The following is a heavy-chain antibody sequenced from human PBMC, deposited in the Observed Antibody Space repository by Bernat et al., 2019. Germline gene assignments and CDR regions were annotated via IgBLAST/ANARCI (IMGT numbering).Heavy chain of an antibody. CDR2: ISISGGYT. V-gene: IGHV3-23*01. CDR3: VKRRYDNNGCIGVNWFDT. Sequence: EVQLLESGGGLVQPGGSLRLSCAASGFTFRNFAMSWVRQAPGKGLDWISSISISGGYTYYADSVKGRFTISRDNSQNTLYLQMNSLRVEETAVYYGVKRRYDNNGCIGVNWFDTWGQGTLVTVSS. J-gene: IGHJ5*02. D-gene: IGHD3-22*01. CDR1: GFTFRNFA.